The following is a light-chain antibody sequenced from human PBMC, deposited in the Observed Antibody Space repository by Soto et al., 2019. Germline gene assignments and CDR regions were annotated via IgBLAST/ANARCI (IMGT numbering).Light chain of an antibody. CDR2: DVS. J-gene: IGLJ2*01. Sequence: QSALTQPASVSGSPGQSITLSCSGTSNDIGVYNYVSWYQQHPGKATKLIIYDVSNRASGVSNRFSGSKSGNTASLTISGLQAEDEAGYYCSSYPSNTVLFGGGTKVTVL. V-gene: IGLV2-14*03. CDR3: SSYPSNTVL. CDR1: SNDIGVYNY.